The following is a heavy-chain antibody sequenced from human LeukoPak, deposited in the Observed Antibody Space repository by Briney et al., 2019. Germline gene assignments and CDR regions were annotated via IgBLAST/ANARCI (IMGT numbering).Heavy chain of an antibody. CDR1: GFAFSSYW. CDR2: INSDGSST. D-gene: IGHD5-18*01. V-gene: IGHV3-74*01. CDR3: ARGGYSYGYMNWYFDL. J-gene: IGHJ2*01. Sequence: GGSLRLSCAASGFAFSSYWMHWVRQAPGKVLLSVSRINSDGSSTSYADSVKGRFTISRDNAKNTLYLQMNSLRAEDTAVYYCARGGYSYGYMNWYFDLWGRGTLVTVSS.